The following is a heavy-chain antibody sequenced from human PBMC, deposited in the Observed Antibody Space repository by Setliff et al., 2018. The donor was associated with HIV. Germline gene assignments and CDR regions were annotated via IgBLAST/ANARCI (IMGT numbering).Heavy chain of an antibody. CDR1: GGTFSNYA. CDR2: IIPILGTA. V-gene: IGHV1-69*05. D-gene: IGHD3-10*01. J-gene: IGHJ6*03. Sequence: SVKVSCKASGGTFSNYAINWVRQAPGQGLEWMVGIIPILGTANYAQKFEGRVTITTDESTITAYMELSSMRSGDTAVYYCAIGAHPGSAEDYYYYYMDVWGKGTTVTVSS. CDR3: AIGAHPGSAEDYYYYYMDV.